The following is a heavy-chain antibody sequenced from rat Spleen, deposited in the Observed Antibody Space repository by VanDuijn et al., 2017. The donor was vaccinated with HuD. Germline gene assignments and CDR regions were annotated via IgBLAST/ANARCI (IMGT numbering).Heavy chain of an antibody. J-gene: IGHJ2*01. CDR1: GFTFSDYY. V-gene: IGHV5-29*01. CDR2: ISYDGRNP. D-gene: IGHD4-4*01. CDR3: TREWRGFFDY. Sequence: EVQLVESDGGLVQPGRSLKLSCAASGFTFSDYYMAWVRQAPTKGLEWVATISYDGRNPYYRDSVKGRFTISRDNGKSTLYLQMDSLRSEDTATYDCTREWRGFFDYWGQGVMVTVSS.